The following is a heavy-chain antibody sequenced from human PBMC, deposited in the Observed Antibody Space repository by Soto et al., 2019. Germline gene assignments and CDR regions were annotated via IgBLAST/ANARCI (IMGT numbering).Heavy chain of an antibody. D-gene: IGHD2-15*01. Sequence: GPSVKVSCKTSGYTFTDYYTHWVRQAPGQGLEWMGWMNPKSGGAYFAQKFQGRVTLTRDTSIGTAYIEVNSLTYDDTAVYFCTRENIENSDRPHDASDISGKGNTVTVSS. J-gene: IGHJ6*04. CDR2: MNPKSGGA. CDR1: GYTFTDYY. CDR3: TRENIENSDRPHDASDI. V-gene: IGHV1-2*02.